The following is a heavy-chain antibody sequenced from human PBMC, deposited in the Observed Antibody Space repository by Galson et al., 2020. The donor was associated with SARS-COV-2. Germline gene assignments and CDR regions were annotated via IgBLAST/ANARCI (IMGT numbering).Heavy chain of an antibody. J-gene: IGHJ3*02. D-gene: IGHD6-6*01. V-gene: IGHV4-31*03. CDR1: GGSISSGGYY. CDR3: ASYFEYSSSPGVYAFDI. Sequence: SETLSLTCTVSGGSISSGGYYWSWIRQHPGKGLEWIGYIYYSGSTYYNPSLKSRVTISVDTSKNQFSLKLSSVTAADTAVYYCASYFEYSSSPGVYAFDIWGQGTMVTVSS. CDR2: IYYSGST.